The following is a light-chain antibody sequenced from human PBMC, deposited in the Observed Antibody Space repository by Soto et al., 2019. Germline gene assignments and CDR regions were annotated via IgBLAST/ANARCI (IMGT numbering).Light chain of an antibody. V-gene: IGKV3-20*01. CDR2: GAS. CDR3: QQYGTSPLT. CDR1: QSVSDNY. Sequence: EIVLTQSPGTLSLSPGERATLSCRASQSVSDNYLAWYQQKPGQAPRLLIYGASSRATGIPDRFRGSGSGTDFTLTISSLDTEDFAVYYCQQYGTSPLTFGPGTKVDIK. J-gene: IGKJ3*01.